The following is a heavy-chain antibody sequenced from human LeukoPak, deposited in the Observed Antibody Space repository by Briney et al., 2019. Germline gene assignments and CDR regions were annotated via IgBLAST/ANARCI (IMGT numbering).Heavy chain of an antibody. CDR2: IYSGGNT. CDR1: GFTVSNNY. Sequence: GGSLRLSCAASGFTVSNNYMSWVRQAPGTGLEWVSVIYSGGNTYYADSVKGRFTISRDNSKNTLYLQMNSLRVEDTALYYCARGRGSTSSYDSWGQGSLVTVSS. V-gene: IGHV3-53*01. CDR3: ARGRGSTSSYDS. J-gene: IGHJ5*01. D-gene: IGHD2-2*01.